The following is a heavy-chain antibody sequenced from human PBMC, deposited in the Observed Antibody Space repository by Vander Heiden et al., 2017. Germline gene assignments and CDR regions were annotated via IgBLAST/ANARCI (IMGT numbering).Heavy chain of an antibody. J-gene: IGHJ4*02. CDR3: TRGDFYYDSSGYFSRWYFFDY. D-gene: IGHD3-22*01. CDR2: IRSKAYGGTT. Sequence: SGGGLVQPGRSLRLSCTASGFTFGDYAVTWFRQAPGKGLEWVGFIRSKAYGGTTEYAASVKGRFTISRDDSKSIAYLQMNSLKTEDTAVYYCTRGDFYYDSSGYFSRWYFFDYWGQGTLVTVSS. V-gene: IGHV3-49*03. CDR1: GFTFGDYA.